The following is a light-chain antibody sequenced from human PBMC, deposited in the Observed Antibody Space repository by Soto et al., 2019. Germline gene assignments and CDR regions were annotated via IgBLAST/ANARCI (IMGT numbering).Light chain of an antibody. Sequence: QAVVTQPPSASGPPGQRVTISCSGSSSTIGSNTVTWYQQLPGTAPRVLIYSNDQRPSGVPDRFSGSKSGTSASLAISGLHSEDEADYYCAAWDDSLRGVFGTGTKVTVL. V-gene: IGLV1-44*01. CDR3: AAWDDSLRGV. CDR2: SND. J-gene: IGLJ1*01. CDR1: SSTIGSNT.